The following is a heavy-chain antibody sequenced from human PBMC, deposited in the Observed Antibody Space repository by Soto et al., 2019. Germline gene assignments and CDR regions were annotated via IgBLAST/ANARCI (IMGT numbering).Heavy chain of an antibody. CDR3: ARDLREASRSGMDV. CDR2: IIPIVGTG. D-gene: IGHD1-26*01. Sequence: QVQLVQSGAEVKKPGSSVKVSCKASGGSFSSYAISWVRQAPGQGLEWMGGIIPIVGTGNYAQNFQGRVAITADKFTTTAYMELSSLRTAHTAIYYCARDLREASRSGMDVWGQGITVTV. CDR1: GGSFSSYA. J-gene: IGHJ6*02. V-gene: IGHV1-69*06.